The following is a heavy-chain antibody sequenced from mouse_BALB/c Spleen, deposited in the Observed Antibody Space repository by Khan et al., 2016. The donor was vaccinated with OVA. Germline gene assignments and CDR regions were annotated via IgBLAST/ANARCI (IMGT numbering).Heavy chain of an antibody. CDR2: RSYSGST. CDR1: GYSFTSCYV. J-gene: IGHJ2*01. V-gene: IGHV3-2*02. CDR3: ARAARIKY. D-gene: IGHD1-2*01. Sequence: EVQLQESGPGLVKPSQSLSLTCTVTGYSFTSCYVWYLIRQFPGNKLELIGYRSYSGSTNYNPSLKSRISITRDTPKNQFFMQLTSMTAEDTATYYCARAARIKYWGQGTTLTVSS.